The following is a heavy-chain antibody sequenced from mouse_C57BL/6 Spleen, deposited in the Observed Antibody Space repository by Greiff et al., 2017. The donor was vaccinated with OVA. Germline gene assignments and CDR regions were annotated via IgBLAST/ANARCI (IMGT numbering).Heavy chain of an antibody. D-gene: IGHD2-5*01. CDR1: GYTFTSYW. V-gene: IGHV1-69*01. CDR2: IDPSDSYT. Sequence: QVQLKEPGAELVMPGASVKLSCKASGYTFTSYWMHWVKQRPGQGLEWIGEIDPSDSYTNYNQKFKGKSTLTVDKSSSTAYMQLSSLTSEDSAVYYCARNSNYDYAMDYWGQGTSVTVSS. CDR3: ARNSNYDYAMDY. J-gene: IGHJ4*01.